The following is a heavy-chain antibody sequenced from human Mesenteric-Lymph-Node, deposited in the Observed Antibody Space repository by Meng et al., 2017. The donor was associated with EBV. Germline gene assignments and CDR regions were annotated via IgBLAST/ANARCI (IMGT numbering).Heavy chain of an antibody. Sequence: QLQRRESGPGLVKPSETLSLTGTVSGDSISRSDNFWGWIRQPPGRGLEWIGSLFYTGSIYYNPSLKSRVAISVDRSKNQFYLRLSSVTAADTAVYYCAKDSRNYENSWLDPWGQGTLVTVSS. CDR3: AKDSRNYENSWLDP. V-gene: IGHV4-39*07. CDR2: LFYTGSI. D-gene: IGHD1-7*01. J-gene: IGHJ5*02. CDR1: GDSISRSDNF.